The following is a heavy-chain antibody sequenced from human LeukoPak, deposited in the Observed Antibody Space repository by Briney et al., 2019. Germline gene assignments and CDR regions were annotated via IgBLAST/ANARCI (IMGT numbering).Heavy chain of an antibody. CDR2: SIPIFGTA. D-gene: IGHD3-22*01. CDR3: ASPPIHYYDSSGYPYYFDY. CDR1: GGTFSSYA. V-gene: IGHV1-69*01. J-gene: IGHJ4*02. Sequence: SVKVSCKASGGTFSSYAISWVRHPPGQGLELMGGSIPIFGTANYAQKFQGRVTITADESTSTAYMELSSLRSEDTAVYYCASPPIHYYDSSGYPYYFDYWGQGTLVTVSS.